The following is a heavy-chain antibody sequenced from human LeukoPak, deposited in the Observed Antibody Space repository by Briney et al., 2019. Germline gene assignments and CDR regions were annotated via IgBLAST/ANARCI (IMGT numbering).Heavy chain of an antibody. D-gene: IGHD5-12*01. Sequence: PGGSLRVSCAASGFTFSSYAMSWVRQAPGKGLEWVSVIYSGGSTFYADSVKGRFTISRDNSKNTLYLQMNSLRAEDTAVYYCARSLVSGYDYYFDYWGQGTLVTVSS. J-gene: IGHJ4*02. CDR1: GFTFSSYA. CDR3: ARSLVSGYDYYFDY. V-gene: IGHV3-66*01. CDR2: IYSGGST.